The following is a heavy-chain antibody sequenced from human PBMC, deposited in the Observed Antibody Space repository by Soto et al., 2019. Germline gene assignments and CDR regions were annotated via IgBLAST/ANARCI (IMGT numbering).Heavy chain of an antibody. CDR3: ARGVGRPRDLLWGDVYYYYYMDV. CDR2: IYHSGST. CDR1: SGSISSSNW. D-gene: IGHD3-16*01. V-gene: IGHV4-4*02. Sequence: QVQLQESGPGLVKPSGTLSLTCAVSSGSISSSNWWSWVRQPPGKGLEWIGEIYHSGSTNYNPSRKSRVTISVDKSNIPFSLKLSSVAAADTAVYYCARGVGRPRDLLWGDVYYYYYMDVWGKGTTVTVSS. J-gene: IGHJ6*03.